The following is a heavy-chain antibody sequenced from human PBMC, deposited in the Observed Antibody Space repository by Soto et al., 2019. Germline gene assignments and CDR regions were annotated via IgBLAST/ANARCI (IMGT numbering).Heavy chain of an antibody. D-gene: IGHD2-2*01. CDR2: FYYSGST. V-gene: IGHV4-39*01. CDR3: ARLGGYCTITSCYGYYGMDV. Sequence: PSETLSLTCTVSGGSISSGGYYWSWIRQHPGKGLEWIGYFYYSGSTYYKPSLDSRVTISVDTSKNQFSLKVSSVTAADTAVYYCARLGGYCTITSCYGYYGMDVWGQGTTVTVSS. CDR1: GGSISSGGYY. J-gene: IGHJ6*02.